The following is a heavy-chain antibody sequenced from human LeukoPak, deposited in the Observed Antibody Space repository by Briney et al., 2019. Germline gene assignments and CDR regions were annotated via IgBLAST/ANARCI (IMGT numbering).Heavy chain of an antibody. V-gene: IGHV3-66*01. J-gene: IGHJ4*02. CDR1: EFSVGSNY. Sequence: PGGSLRLSCAASEFSVGSNYMTWVRQAPGKGLEWVSLIYSGGSTYYADSVKGRFTISRDNSKNTLYLQMNSLRAEDTAVYYCARGSFRGAFDYWGQGTLVTVSS. CDR2: IYSGGST. D-gene: IGHD3-10*01. CDR3: ARGSFRGAFDY.